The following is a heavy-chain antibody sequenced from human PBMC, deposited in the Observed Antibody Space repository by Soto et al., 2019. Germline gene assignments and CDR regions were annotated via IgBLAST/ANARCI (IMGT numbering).Heavy chain of an antibody. Sequence: SETLSLTCSISGGTISGYYWTWIRQPAGKGLEWIGRIYSSGNTKYNPSLQSRVTMSLDTSNNQFSLRLTSVTAADTAVYYCARGQRFSDWFDPWGQGTLVTVSS. CDR2: IYSSGNT. CDR3: ARGQRFSDWFDP. V-gene: IGHV4-4*07. J-gene: IGHJ5*02. D-gene: IGHD3-3*01. CDR1: GGTISGYY.